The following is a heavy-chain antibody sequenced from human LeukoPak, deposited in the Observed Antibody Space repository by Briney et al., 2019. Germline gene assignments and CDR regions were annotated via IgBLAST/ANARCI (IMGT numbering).Heavy chain of an antibody. V-gene: IGHV3-53*01. CDR1: GFTVSSNY. CDR3: ARLGELTFFDY. Sequence: QPGGSLRLSYAASGFTVSSNYMSWVRQAPGKGLEWDSVIYSGGSTYYADSVKGRFTISRDNSKNTLYLQMNSLRAEDTAVYYCARLGELTFFDYWGQGTLVTVSS. CDR2: IYSGGST. J-gene: IGHJ4*02. D-gene: IGHD3-16*01.